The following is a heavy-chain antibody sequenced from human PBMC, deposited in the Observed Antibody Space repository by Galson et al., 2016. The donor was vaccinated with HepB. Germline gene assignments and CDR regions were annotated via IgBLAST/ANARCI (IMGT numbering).Heavy chain of an antibody. D-gene: IGHD3-16*01. CDR3: ARDIGY. CDR2: IYSDGST. Sequence: SLRLSCAVSGLTVSNNYMSWVRQAPGKGLEWVSVIYSDGSTYYADSVKGRFTISRDNSKNTVYLQMNSLRGDGTAVYYCARDIGYWGQGTLVTVSS. J-gene: IGHJ4*02. CDR1: GLTVSNNY. V-gene: IGHV3-53*01.